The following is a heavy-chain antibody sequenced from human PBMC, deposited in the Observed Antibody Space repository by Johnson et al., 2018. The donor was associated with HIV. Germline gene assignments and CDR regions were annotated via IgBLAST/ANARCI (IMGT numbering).Heavy chain of an antibody. CDR1: GFIFSDYY. CDR3: AKTYSSSWYAFDI. D-gene: IGHD6-13*01. CDR2: IHYDESNK. Sequence: QVQLVESGGGLVKPGGSLRLSCAASGFIFSDYYMTWIRQAPGKGLEWVAFIHYDESNKYYADSVKGRFTISRDNSRNTLYLQMNSLRAEDTSVYYCAKTYSSSWYAFDIWGQGTMVTVSS. V-gene: IGHV3-30*02. J-gene: IGHJ3*02.